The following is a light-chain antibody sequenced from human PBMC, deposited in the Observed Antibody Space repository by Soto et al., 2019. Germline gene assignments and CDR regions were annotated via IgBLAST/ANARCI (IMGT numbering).Light chain of an antibody. V-gene: IGKV3-20*01. CDR3: QQYAYSHRT. J-gene: IGKJ1*01. CDR1: QSVGSTY. Sequence: EIVLTPSPGTLSLSPGERATLSCRASQSVGSTYFAWYQQKPGQAPRLLIYAASSRAPDIPDRFSGSGSGTEFTLTISRLEPEDFGVYYCQQYAYSHRTFGQGTKVDIK. CDR2: AAS.